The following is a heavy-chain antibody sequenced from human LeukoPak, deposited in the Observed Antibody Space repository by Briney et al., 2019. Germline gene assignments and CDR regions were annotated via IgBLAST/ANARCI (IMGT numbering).Heavy chain of an antibody. Sequence: PGGSLRLSCAASGFTFSSYGMPWVRQAPGKGLEWVAVISYDGSNKYYADSVKGRFTISRDNSKNTLYLQMNSLRAEDTAVYYCAKIPGYCSSTSCPPTDYWGQGTLVTVSS. CDR2: ISYDGSNK. J-gene: IGHJ4*02. V-gene: IGHV3-30*18. D-gene: IGHD2-2*01. CDR3: AKIPGYCSSTSCPPTDY. CDR1: GFTFSSYG.